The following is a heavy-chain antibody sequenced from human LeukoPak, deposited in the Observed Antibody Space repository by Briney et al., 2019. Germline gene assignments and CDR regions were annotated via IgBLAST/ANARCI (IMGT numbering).Heavy chain of an antibody. Sequence: TGGSLRLSCAASGFTFSSYARNWVRQAPGKGLEWVLGISGVDGKTYYADSVKGRFTISSDSSKNTLYLQMNSLRAEDTAVYYCAKGGSGWSYLDYWGQGALVTVSS. D-gene: IGHD6-19*01. CDR2: ISGVDGKT. J-gene: IGHJ4*02. V-gene: IGHV3-23*01. CDR1: GFTFSSYA. CDR3: AKGGSGWSYLDY.